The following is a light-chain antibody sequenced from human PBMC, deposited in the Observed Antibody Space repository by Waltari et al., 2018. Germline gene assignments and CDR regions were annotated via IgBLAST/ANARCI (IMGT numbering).Light chain of an antibody. CDR3: HQYYISPYT. CDR1: QSISNW. Sequence: DIQMTQSPSTLSASVGDRVTITCRASQSISNWLAWYQQKPGKAPKVLMYKAFSLQSGVPARFSGRGSGTEFTLTISSLQPDDFATYDCHQYYISPYTFGQGTTLAI. J-gene: IGKJ2*01. V-gene: IGKV1-5*03. CDR2: KAF.